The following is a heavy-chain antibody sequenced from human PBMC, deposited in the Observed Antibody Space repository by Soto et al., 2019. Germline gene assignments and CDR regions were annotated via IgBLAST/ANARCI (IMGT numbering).Heavy chain of an antibody. V-gene: IGHV3-30-3*01. CDR3: ARDGARARYDFWGNYPLDY. Sequence: GGSLRLSCEASGFTFSSYALHWVRQAPGKGLEWVAIILYDGNTKYYADSVRGRFTISRDNSKNTLFLQMNTLRTEDAAIYYCARDGARARYDFWGNYPLDYWGQGTLVTVSS. CDR2: ILYDGNTK. J-gene: IGHJ4*02. D-gene: IGHD3-3*01. CDR1: GFTFSSYA.